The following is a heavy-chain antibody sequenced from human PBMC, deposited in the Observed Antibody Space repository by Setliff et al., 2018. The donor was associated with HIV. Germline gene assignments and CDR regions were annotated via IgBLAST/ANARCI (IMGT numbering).Heavy chain of an antibody. J-gene: IGHJ4*02. Sequence: SETLSLTCAVYGGSFSGYYWSWIRQPPGKGLEWIGEINHRGSTDYNPSLKSRVLISVDTSKNQFSLKLSSVTAADTAMYYCARIATYYDTSGYLIPYYFDYWGQGTLVTVSS. CDR2: INHRGST. CDR1: GGSFSGYY. D-gene: IGHD3-22*01. CDR3: ARIATYYDTSGYLIPYYFDY. V-gene: IGHV4-34*01.